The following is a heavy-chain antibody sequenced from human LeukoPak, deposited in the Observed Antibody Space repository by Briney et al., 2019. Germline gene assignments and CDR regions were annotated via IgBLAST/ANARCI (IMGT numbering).Heavy chain of an antibody. D-gene: IGHD3-22*01. V-gene: IGHV1-8*01. CDR1: GFTFSNYD. CDR3: ARDVASSGYYWD. J-gene: IGHJ4*02. Sequence: ASVKVSCKASGFTFSNYDVNWVRQATGQGLEWMGWMNPDSGDTGSAQKFQGRVVMTRDTSINTAYIELSSLRSEDTAVYYCARDVASSGYYWDWGQGTLVTVSS. CDR2: MNPDSGDT.